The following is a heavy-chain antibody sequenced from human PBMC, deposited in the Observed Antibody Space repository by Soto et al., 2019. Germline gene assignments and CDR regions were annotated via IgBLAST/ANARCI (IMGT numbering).Heavy chain of an antibody. Sequence: QVQLVQSAAEVKKPGASVKVSCKASGYTLTNYAISWVLQVPGQGPEWMGWINTYNGNSNYAQKFQGRVTMTTDTSTNTAYMELRSLTSDDTAVYYCARDCTGGSCFCIYWGQGTLVTVSS. CDR3: ARDCTGGSCFCIY. J-gene: IGHJ4*02. V-gene: IGHV1-18*01. CDR2: INTYNGNS. CDR1: GYTLTNYA. D-gene: IGHD2-15*01.